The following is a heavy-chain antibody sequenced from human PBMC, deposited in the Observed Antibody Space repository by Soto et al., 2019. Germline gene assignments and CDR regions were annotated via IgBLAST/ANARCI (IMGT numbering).Heavy chain of an antibody. J-gene: IGHJ4*02. CDR2: INPNSGDT. V-gene: IGHV1-2*02. Sequence: QVQLVQSGAEVKKPGSSVKVSCQTFGYTFTDYYLHWVRQAPGQGLECMGWINPNSGDTNLPPKFPGRVTMSWDTSIRTAYMELSSLRSVDTAVYNCASGGDVLDYCGQGTLVTVS. CDR1: GYTFTDYY. CDR3: ASGGDVLDY. D-gene: IGHD3-10*01.